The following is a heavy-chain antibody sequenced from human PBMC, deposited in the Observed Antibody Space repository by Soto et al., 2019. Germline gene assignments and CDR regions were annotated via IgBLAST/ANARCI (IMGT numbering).Heavy chain of an antibody. CDR1: GYTFTGYY. J-gene: IGHJ6*02. D-gene: IGHD4-17*01. CDR3: ARGSDYYYYYYGMDV. V-gene: IGHV1-2*04. CDR2: INPNSGGT. Sequence: ASVKVSCKASGYTFTGYYMHWVRQAPGQGLEWMGWINPNSGGTNYAQKFQGWVTMTRDTSISTAYMELSRLRSEDTAVYYCARGSDYYYYYYGMDVWGQGTTVTVSS.